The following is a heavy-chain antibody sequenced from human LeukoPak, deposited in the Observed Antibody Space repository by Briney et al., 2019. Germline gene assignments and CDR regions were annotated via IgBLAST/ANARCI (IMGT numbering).Heavy chain of an antibody. Sequence: AGGSLRLSCAASGFTFSSYEMNWVRQAPGKGLEWVAIIWYDGSNKFYADSVKGRFTISRDNSKNTLYLQMNSLRAEDTAVYYCARDDTVYFDYWGQGTLVTVSS. D-gene: IGHD2-2*02. CDR3: ARDDTVYFDY. CDR1: GFTFSSYE. CDR2: IWYDGSNK. V-gene: IGHV3-33*08. J-gene: IGHJ4*02.